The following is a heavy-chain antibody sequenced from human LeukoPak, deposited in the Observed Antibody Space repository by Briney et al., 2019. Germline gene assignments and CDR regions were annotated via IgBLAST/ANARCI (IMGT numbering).Heavy chain of an antibody. Sequence: KSGGSLRLSCAASGFTFCNAWMSWVRQAPGKGLEWVGRIKSKTDGGTTDYAEPVKGRFTISRDDSKKTLYLQMNSLKTEDTALYYCAAVSVDYGDSSFDFWGQGTLVTVSS. D-gene: IGHD4-17*01. V-gene: IGHV3-15*01. CDR3: AAVSVDYGDSSFDF. J-gene: IGHJ4*02. CDR1: GFTFCNAW. CDR2: IKSKTDGGTT.